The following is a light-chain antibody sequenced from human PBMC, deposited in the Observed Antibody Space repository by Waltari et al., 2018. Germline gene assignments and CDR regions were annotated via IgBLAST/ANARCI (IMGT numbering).Light chain of an antibody. CDR2: DDT. CDR1: DIAFKN. J-gene: IGLJ3*02. CDR3: HVWDHGSDGGV. Sequence: SYVLTQPPSVSVAPGQTAKITCGGRDIAFKNVHWYQQKPGQAPVLVVYDDTDRPSGIPERFSGSNSRNTATLTISRVEAGDEADYYCHVWDHGSDGGVFGGGTELIV. V-gene: IGLV3-21*02.